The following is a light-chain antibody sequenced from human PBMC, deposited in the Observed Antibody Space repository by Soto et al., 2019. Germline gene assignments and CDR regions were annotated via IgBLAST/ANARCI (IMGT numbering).Light chain of an antibody. CDR2: LGS. CDR3: MQSRQILRI. CDR1: QSLLYSNGYIY. J-gene: IGKJ4*01. V-gene: IGKV2-28*01. Sequence: DVVLTQSPLSLPVTPGEPASISCRSSQSLLYSNGYIYLDWYVQKPGQSPQLLIFLGSNRASGDPDRFSGSVSGTDFTLSISRVEADDVGVYYCMQSRQILRIFGGGTKVEIK.